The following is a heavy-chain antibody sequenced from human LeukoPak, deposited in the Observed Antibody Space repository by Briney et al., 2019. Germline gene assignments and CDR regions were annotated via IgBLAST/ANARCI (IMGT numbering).Heavy chain of an antibody. CDR2: IIPIFGTA. J-gene: IGHJ3*02. CDR3: ARVWGSSSWYRDAFDI. D-gene: IGHD6-13*01. CDR1: GGTFSSYA. V-gene: IGHV1-69*13. Sequence: SVKVSCKASGGTFSSYAISWVRQAPGQGLEWMGGIIPIFGTANYAEKFQGRVTITADESTSTAYMEQSSLRSEDTAVYYCARVWGSSSWYRDAFDIWGQGTMVTVSS.